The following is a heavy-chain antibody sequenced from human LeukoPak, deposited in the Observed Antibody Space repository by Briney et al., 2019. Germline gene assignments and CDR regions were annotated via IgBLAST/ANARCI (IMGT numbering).Heavy chain of an antibody. CDR1: EFTFSSFG. CDR2: ISASGGTT. J-gene: IGHJ3*02. Sequence: GGTLRLSCAASEFTFSSFGMSWVRQAPVKGLEWVSLISASGGTTYYADSVKGRFTISRDNSKNTLYLQMNRLRAEDTAVYYCAREVGAFDIWGQGTMVTVSS. V-gene: IGHV3-23*01. CDR3: AREVGAFDI.